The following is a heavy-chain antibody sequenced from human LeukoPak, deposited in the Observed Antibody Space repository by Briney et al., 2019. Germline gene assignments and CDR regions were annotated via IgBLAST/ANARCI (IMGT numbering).Heavy chain of an antibody. CDR2: ISYDGSNK. V-gene: IGHV3-30*04. CDR1: GFTFSSYA. D-gene: IGHD3-9*01. J-gene: IGHJ4*02. Sequence: GRSLRLSCAASGFTFSSYAMHWVRQAPGKGLEWVAVISYDGSNKYYADSVKGRFTISRDNSKNTLYLQMNSLRAEDTAVYYCARDSLFLTPELRYFDWLPFGNFDYWGQGTPVTVSS. CDR3: ARDSLFLTPELRYFDWLPFGNFDY.